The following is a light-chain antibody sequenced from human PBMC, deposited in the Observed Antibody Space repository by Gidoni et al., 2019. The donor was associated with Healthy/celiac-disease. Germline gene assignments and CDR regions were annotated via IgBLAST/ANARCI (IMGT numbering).Light chain of an antibody. J-gene: IGKJ5*01. V-gene: IGKV3-11*01. CDR1: QSVSSY. CDR3: QQRSNWPPIT. CDR2: DAS. Sequence: IVLTQSPATLSLSPGERATLSCRASQSVSSYLAWSQQKPGQAPRHLIYDASNRATGIPARFSGSGSGTDFTLTISSREPEEFAVYYCQQRSNWPPITFGQGTRLEIK.